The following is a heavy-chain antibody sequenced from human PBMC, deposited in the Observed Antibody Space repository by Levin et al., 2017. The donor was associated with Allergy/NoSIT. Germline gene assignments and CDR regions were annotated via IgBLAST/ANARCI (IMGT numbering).Heavy chain of an antibody. CDR1: GDSISSYY. D-gene: IGHD2-15*01. CDR3: ARRFCSGGTCYSGSHGMDV. V-gene: IGHV4-59*08. J-gene: IGHJ6*02. CDR2: VYNSGST. Sequence: SETLSLTCTVSGDSISSYYWSWIRQPPGKGLEWIGYVYNSGSTNYNPSLKSRVTISVDTSKNQFSLKLSSVTAADTTVYYCARRFCSGGTCYSGSHGMDVWGQGTTVTVSS.